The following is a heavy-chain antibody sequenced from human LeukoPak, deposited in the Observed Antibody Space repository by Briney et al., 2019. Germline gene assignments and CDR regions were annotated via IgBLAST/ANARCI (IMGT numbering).Heavy chain of an antibody. V-gene: IGHV3-23*01. CDR2: ISGSGGST. J-gene: IGHJ4*01. CDR1: GFTFTSYA. D-gene: IGHD1-26*01. CDR3: AKGPYSGTYYVSEFDY. Sequence: GGSLRLSCAASGFTFTSYAMSWVRQAPGKGLEWVSGISGSGGSTYFADSVKGRFTIPRDNSKNTLYLEMNSLRAEDTAVYYCAKGPYSGTYYVSEFDYWGHGTLVTVSS.